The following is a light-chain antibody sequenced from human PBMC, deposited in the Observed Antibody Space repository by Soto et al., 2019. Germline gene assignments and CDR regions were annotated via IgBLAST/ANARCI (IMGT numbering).Light chain of an antibody. V-gene: IGKV3-20*01. Sequence: IVLPQSPGTLSLSQGERATLSCRARQSVSSSYLAWYQQKPGQAPWLLIYGASSRATSIPDRCSGSGSGTDFTLTISILEPEDFAVYYCQLYGSSGTFGEGTKVDI. CDR3: QLYGSSGT. J-gene: IGKJ4*02. CDR2: GAS. CDR1: QSVSSSY.